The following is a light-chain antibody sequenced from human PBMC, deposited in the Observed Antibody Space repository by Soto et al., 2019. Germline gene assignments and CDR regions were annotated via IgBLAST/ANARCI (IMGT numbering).Light chain of an antibody. CDR3: ASWDGSLNGVV. CDR1: SSNIGSNT. Sequence: QSVLTQPPSASGTPGQRVTLSCSGSSSNIGSNTVNWYQQLPGPAPKLLLYSNNQRPSGVPDRFSGSKSGTSASLAISGLQSEDEDDYYCASWDGSLNGVVFGGGTKLTVL. J-gene: IGLJ2*01. V-gene: IGLV1-44*01. CDR2: SNN.